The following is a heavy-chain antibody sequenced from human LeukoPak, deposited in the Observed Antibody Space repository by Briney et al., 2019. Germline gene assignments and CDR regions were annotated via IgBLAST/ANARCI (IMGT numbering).Heavy chain of an antibody. V-gene: IGHV3-30*02. J-gene: IGHJ4*02. CDR1: GFTFSSYG. Sequence: GGSLRLSCAASGFTFSSYGMHWVRQAPGKGLEWVSFIRYDGTNKYYADSVKGRFTISRDNSKNTLYLQMNSLRVEDTAVYYCAKGERGYCSSTTCYAVYWGQGTLVTVSS. D-gene: IGHD2-2*01. CDR3: AKGERGYCSSTTCYAVY. CDR2: IRYDGTNK.